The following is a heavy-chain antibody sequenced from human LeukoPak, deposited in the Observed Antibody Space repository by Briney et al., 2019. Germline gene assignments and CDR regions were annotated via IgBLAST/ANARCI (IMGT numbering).Heavy chain of an antibody. J-gene: IGHJ4*02. V-gene: IGHV3-21*01. Sequence: PGESLRLSCAASGFTFSSYSMNWVRQAPGKGLEWVSSISSSSSYIYYADSVKGRFTISRDNAKNSLYLQMNSLRAEDTAVYYCARDLGSVVVVVAATQAFDYWGQGTLVTASS. CDR1: GFTFSSYS. CDR3: ARDLGSVVVVVAATQAFDY. CDR2: ISSSSSYI. D-gene: IGHD2-15*01.